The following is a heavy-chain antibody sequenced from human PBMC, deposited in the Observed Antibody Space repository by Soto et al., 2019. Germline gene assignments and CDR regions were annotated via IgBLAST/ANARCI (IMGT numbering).Heavy chain of an antibody. CDR2: IYSGGST. CDR3: AKDGAKHFGSGFYSPEYGNYV. D-gene: IGHD3-10*01. V-gene: IGHV3-53*01. Sequence: PGGSLRLSCVASGFTVSSNFMTWVRQAPGKGLEWVSVIYSGGSTYYADSVKGRFTISRDKSKNTLYLQMSSLRAEDTAVYYCAKDGAKHFGSGFYSPEYGNYVRSRRSTVTVSS. CDR1: GFTVSSNF. J-gene: IGHJ6*02.